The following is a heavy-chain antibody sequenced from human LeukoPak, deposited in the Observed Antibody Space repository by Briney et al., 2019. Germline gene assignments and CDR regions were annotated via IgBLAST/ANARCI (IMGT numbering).Heavy chain of an antibody. D-gene: IGHD5-12*01. Sequence: GSLRLSCAASGFTFSSYSMNWVRQAPGKGLEWVSSISSSSSYIYYADSVKGRFTTSRDNAKNSLYLQMNSLRAEDTAVYYCAREVATILRFDPWGQGTLVTVSS. J-gene: IGHJ5*02. CDR1: GFTFSSYS. CDR3: AREVATILRFDP. V-gene: IGHV3-21*01. CDR2: ISSSSSYI.